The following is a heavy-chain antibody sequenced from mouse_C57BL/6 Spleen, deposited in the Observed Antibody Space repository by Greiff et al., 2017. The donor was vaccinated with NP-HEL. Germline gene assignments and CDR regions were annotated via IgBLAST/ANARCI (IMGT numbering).Heavy chain of an antibody. CDR2: IDPSDSYT. V-gene: IGHV1-59*01. CDR3: AREGGNYRYFDV. J-gene: IGHJ1*03. CDR1: GYTFTSYW. Sequence: VQLQQSGAELVRPGTSVKLSCKASGYTFTSYWMHWVKQRPGQGLEWIGVIDPSDSYTNYNQKFKGKATLTVDTSSSTAYMQLSSLTSEDSAVYYCAREGGNYRYFDVWGTGTTVTVSS. D-gene: IGHD2-1*01.